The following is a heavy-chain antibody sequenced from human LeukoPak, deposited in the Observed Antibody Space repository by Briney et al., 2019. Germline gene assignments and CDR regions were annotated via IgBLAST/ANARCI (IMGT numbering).Heavy chain of an antibody. Sequence: PSETLSLTCTVSSGSISSYYWNWIRQPPGKGLEWIGYIYYSGSTNYNPSRKSRVTISVDTSKNQFSLNLSSVTAADTAVYYCARLYNSASQAFDYWGQGTLVTVSS. V-gene: IGHV4-59*01. CDR2: IYYSGST. CDR3: ARLYNSASQAFDY. D-gene: IGHD6-19*01. CDR1: SGSISSYY. J-gene: IGHJ4*02.